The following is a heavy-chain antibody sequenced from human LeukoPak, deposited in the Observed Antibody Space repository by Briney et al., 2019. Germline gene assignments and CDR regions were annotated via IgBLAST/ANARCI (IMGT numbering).Heavy chain of an antibody. Sequence: SETLSLTCTVSGGSISSYYWSWIRQPPGKGLEWIGYIYYGGSTNYNPSLKSRVTISVDTSKNQFSLKLSSVTAADTAVYYCARDYGGNPAYYYYMDVWGKGTTVTISS. CDR1: GGSISSYY. CDR3: ARDYGGNPAYYYYMDV. CDR2: IYYGGST. V-gene: IGHV4-59*01. J-gene: IGHJ6*03. D-gene: IGHD4-23*01.